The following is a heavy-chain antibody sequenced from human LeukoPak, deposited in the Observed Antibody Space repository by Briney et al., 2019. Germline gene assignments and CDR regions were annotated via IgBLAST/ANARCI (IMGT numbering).Heavy chain of an antibody. D-gene: IGHD2-15*01. V-gene: IGHV5-10-1*01. Sequence: GESLKISCKGSGYRFTSYWISWVRQMPGKGLEWMGRIDPSDSYTNYSPSFQGPVTISADKSISTAYLQWSSLKASDTAMYYCARHGSGYCSGGSCYSGALDDYWGQGTLVTVSS. CDR3: ARHGSGYCSGGSCYSGALDDY. CDR2: IDPSDSYT. J-gene: IGHJ4*02. CDR1: GYRFTSYW.